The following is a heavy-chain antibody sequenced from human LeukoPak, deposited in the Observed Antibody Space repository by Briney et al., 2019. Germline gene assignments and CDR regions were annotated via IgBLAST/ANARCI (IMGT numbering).Heavy chain of an antibody. V-gene: IGHV2-5*02. J-gene: IGHJ6*03. CDR3: AHQQQLVNYYYYMDV. D-gene: IGHD6-13*01. Sequence: ESGPTLVKPTQTLTLTCTFSGFSLSTSGVGVGWIRQPPGKALEWLASFYWDDDKRYSPSLKSRLTITKDTSKNQVVLTMTNMDPVDTATYYCAHQQQLVNYYYYMDVWGKGTTVTVSS. CDR2: FYWDDDK. CDR1: GFSLSTSGVG.